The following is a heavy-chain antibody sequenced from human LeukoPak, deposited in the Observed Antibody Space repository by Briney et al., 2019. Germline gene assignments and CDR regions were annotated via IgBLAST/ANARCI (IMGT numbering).Heavy chain of an antibody. J-gene: IGHJ4*02. CDR3: ARHKWDGFNCFDY. CDR2: INYSGST. Sequence: PSETLSLTCTVSGGSTSNYYWTWIRQPPGKGLEWIGYINYSGSTNYNPSLKSRVTISVDTSKNQFSLKLSSVTAADTAVYYCARHKWDGFNCFDYWGQGTLVTVSS. V-gene: IGHV4-59*01. D-gene: IGHD5-24*01. CDR1: GGSTSNYY.